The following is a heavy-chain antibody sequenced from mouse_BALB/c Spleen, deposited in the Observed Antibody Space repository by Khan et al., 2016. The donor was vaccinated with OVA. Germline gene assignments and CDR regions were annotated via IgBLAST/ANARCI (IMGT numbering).Heavy chain of an antibody. V-gene: IGHV1-77*01. CDR3: AIGHAFSSPFSY. CDR2: ISPGSGGT. Sequence: VQLQESGAELARPGASVKLSCKASGYTFTDYYINWVKQRTGQGLEWIGEISPGSGGTYYNERFKGKATLTADKSSSTAYMQLSSLTSEASAVYSCAIGHAFSSPFSYWGQGTLVTVSA. CDR1: GYTFTDYY. J-gene: IGHJ3*01. D-gene: IGHD3-1*01.